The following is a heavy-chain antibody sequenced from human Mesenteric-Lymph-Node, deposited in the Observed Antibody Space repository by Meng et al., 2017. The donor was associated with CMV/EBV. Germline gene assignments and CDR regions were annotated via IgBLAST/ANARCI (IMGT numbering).Heavy chain of an antibody. D-gene: IGHD2-2*01. J-gene: IGHJ6*02. CDR2: IIPIFGTE. CDR1: GGTFSNYV. Sequence: SVKVSCKASGGTFSNYVITWVRQAPGQGLEWMGAIIPIFGTENYAQKFQGRVTITTDESTGTAYMELSSLRSEDTAVYYCARGRLNIVVVPAATPPPYDYYGMDVWGQGTTVTVSS. V-gene: IGHV1-69*05. CDR3: ARGRLNIVVVPAATPPPYDYYGMDV.